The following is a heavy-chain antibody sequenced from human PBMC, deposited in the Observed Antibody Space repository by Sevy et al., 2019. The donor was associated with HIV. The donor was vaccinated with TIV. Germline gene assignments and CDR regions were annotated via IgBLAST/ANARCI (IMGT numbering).Heavy chain of an antibody. V-gene: IGHV1-18*01. Sequence: ASVKVSCKASDYTFTTYGISWVRQAPGQGLEWMGWINPYNGNTNYAQRLQDRATMTTDTSTSTAYMELRSLRSDDTAVYYCARVNLPAYSSSNYFDYWGQGTLVTVSS. CDR3: ARVNLPAYSSSNYFDY. D-gene: IGHD6-13*01. J-gene: IGHJ4*02. CDR1: DYTFTTYG. CDR2: INPYNGNT.